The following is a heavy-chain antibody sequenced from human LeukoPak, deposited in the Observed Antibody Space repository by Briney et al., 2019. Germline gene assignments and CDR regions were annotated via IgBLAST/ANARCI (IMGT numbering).Heavy chain of an antibody. CDR3: ARDSTYYYDSGSSGPHYFDF. Sequence: GGSRRLSCAASGFTFSSYAMHWVRQAPGKGLEWVALISYHGDITYYADSVKGRFTLSRDNSKTTLFLQLNSLRAEDTAVYYCARDSTYYYDSGSSGPHYFDFWGQGTLVTVSS. D-gene: IGHD3-10*01. CDR2: ISYHGDIT. CDR1: GFTFSSYA. V-gene: IGHV3-30*01. J-gene: IGHJ4*02.